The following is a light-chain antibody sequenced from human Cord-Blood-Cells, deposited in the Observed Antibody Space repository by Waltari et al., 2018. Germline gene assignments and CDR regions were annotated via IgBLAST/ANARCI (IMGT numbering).Light chain of an antibody. CDR3: QQYNNWPRT. CDR1: QSVSSN. V-gene: IGKV3-15*01. CDR2: GAS. Sequence: EIVMTQSPATLSVSPGERATLSCRASQSVSSNLAWYQQKPGQAPRLLNYGASTRATGSRARFSGSGSGTDFTLTISSLQSEDFAVYYCQQYNNWPRTFGGGTKVESK. J-gene: IGKJ4*01.